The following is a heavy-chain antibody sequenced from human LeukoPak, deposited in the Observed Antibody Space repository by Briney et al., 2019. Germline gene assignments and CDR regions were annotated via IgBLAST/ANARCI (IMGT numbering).Heavy chain of an antibody. CDR2: HYHTGRI. CDR1: GGSISGTSYC. D-gene: IGHD1-1*01. CDR3: ARDGSDNWGLFDN. J-gene: IGHJ4*02. V-gene: IGHV4-39*07. Sequence: PSETLSLTCSVSGGSISGTSYCWGWIRQPPGKGPEWIGSHYHTGRIYHNPSLNSRVTISVDTSKNQFSLKLNSVTDADTAVYYCARDGSDNWGLFDNWGRGTLVTVSS.